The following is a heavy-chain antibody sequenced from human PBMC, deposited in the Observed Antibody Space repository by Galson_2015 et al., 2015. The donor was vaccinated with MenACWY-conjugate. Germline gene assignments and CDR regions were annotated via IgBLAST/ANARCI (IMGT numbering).Heavy chain of an antibody. CDR1: GYSFTSFW. Sequence: QSGAEVKKPGESLRISCTASGYSFTSFWISWVRQMPGKGLEWMARINPSDSYANYNSSSQGHVTISADKSTGTAFLQWSSLKSSDTAVYFCARHHVNTAMFLDSWGQGILVTVSS. D-gene: IGHD5-18*01. V-gene: IGHV5-10-1*01. CDR2: INPSDSYA. J-gene: IGHJ4*02. CDR3: ARHHVNTAMFLDS.